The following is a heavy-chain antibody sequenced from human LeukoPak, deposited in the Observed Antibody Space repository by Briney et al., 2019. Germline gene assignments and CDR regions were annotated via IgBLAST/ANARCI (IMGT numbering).Heavy chain of an antibody. V-gene: IGHV1-2*02. Sequence: GASVKVSCKASGYTFTGYYMHWVRQAPGQGLEWMGWINPNSGGTNYAQKFQGRVTMTRDTSISTAYMELSRLRSDDTAVYYCARDSSIVGAMRIDYWGQGTLVTVSS. CDR3: ARDSSIVGAMRIDY. D-gene: IGHD1-26*01. CDR1: GYTFTGYY. J-gene: IGHJ4*02. CDR2: INPNSGGT.